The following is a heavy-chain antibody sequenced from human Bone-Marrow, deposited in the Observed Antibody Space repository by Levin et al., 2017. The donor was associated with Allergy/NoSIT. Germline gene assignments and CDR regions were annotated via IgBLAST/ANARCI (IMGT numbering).Heavy chain of an antibody. V-gene: IGHV3-13*01. Sequence: GESLKISCAASGFTFSSYDMHWVRQATGKGLEWVSAIGTAGDTYYPGSVKGRFTISRENAKNSLYLQMNSLRAGDTAVYYCARAPVVWFGETEGMDVWGQGTTVTVSS. CDR3: ARAPVVWFGETEGMDV. D-gene: IGHD3-10*01. CDR1: GFTFSSYD. J-gene: IGHJ6*02. CDR2: IGTAGDT.